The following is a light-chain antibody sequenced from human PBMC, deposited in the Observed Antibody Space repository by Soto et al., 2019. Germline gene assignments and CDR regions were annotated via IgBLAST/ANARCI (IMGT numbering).Light chain of an antibody. V-gene: IGKV3-20*01. Sequence: EIVLTQSPGTLSLSPGERATLSCRASQSVSSSFLAWYQQKPGQAPRPLIYGASSRATGIPDRFSGSGSGTDSTLTISRLEPEDFAVYYCQQYDSSPCTFGEGTKFEIK. J-gene: IGKJ1*01. CDR1: QSVSSSF. CDR2: GAS. CDR3: QQYDSSPCT.